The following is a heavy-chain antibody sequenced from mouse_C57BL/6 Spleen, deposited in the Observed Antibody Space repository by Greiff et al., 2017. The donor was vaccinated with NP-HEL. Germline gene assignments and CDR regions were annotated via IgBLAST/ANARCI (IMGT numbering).Heavy chain of an antibody. CDR3: ARDNYGSSYLFAY. Sequence: DVHLVESGGGLVKPGGSLKLSCAASGFTFSSYAMSWVRQTPEKRLEWVATISDGGSYTYYPDNVKGRFTISRDNAKNNLYLQMSHLKSEDTAMYYCARDNYGSSYLFAYWGQGTLVTVSA. CDR2: ISDGGSYT. J-gene: IGHJ3*01. V-gene: IGHV5-4*01. CDR1: GFTFSSYA. D-gene: IGHD1-1*01.